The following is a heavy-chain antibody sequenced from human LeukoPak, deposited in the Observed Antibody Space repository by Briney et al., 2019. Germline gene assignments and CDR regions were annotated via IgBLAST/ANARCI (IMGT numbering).Heavy chain of an antibody. CDR2: ISGSGGST. CDR1: GFTFSSYA. CDR3: AKIRYYDSSGYLDY. V-gene: IGHV3-23*01. J-gene: IGHJ4*02. Sequence: GGSLRLSCAASGFTFSSYAMSWVRQAPGKGLEWVSAISGSGGSTYYADSVKGRFTISRDNSKNTLYLQMNSLRAEDTAVYYCAKIRYYDSSGYLDYWGQGTLVTVSS. D-gene: IGHD3-22*01.